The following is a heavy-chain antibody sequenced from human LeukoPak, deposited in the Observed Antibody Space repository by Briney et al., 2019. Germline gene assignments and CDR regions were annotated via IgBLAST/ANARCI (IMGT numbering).Heavy chain of an antibody. D-gene: IGHD3-9*01. CDR2: ISAYNGNT. Sequence: ASVKVSCKASGYTFTSYGISWVRQAPGQGLEWMGWISAYNGNTNYAQKLQGRVTMTTGTSTSTAYMELRSLRSDDTAVYYCARVRFDPYDILTGYYSYYYYYGMDVWGKGTTVTVSS. V-gene: IGHV1-18*04. J-gene: IGHJ6*04. CDR1: GYTFTSYG. CDR3: ARVRFDPYDILTGYYSYYYYYGMDV.